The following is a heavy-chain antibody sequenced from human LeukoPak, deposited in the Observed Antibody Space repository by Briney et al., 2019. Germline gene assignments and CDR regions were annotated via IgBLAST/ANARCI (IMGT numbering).Heavy chain of an antibody. Sequence: PSETLSLTCTVSGGSISSGGYYWSWIRQPPGKGLEWIGYIYHSGSTYYNPSLKSRVTISVDRSKNQFSLKLSSVTAADTAVYYCARVASLGAFDIWGQGTMVTVSS. J-gene: IGHJ3*02. CDR1: GGSISSGGYY. V-gene: IGHV4-30-2*01. CDR3: ARVASLGAFDI. CDR2: IYHSGST. D-gene: IGHD2-15*01.